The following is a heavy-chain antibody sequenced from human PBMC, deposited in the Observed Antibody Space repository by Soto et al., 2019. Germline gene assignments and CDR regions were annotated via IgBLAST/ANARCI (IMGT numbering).Heavy chain of an antibody. CDR1: GFSLTTSGVG. J-gene: IGHJ3*01. Sequence: QYTLMQSGPTLVKPTQTLTLTCSFSGFSLTTSGVGVWWVRQPPGKALEWLAHIYWSGDEHYRPSLKSRLSITKDAYKNQVVLTMTNMDPVDTATYYCARGIATRPVFAFDVWGQGTIVTVSS. CDR2: IYWSGDE. V-gene: IGHV2-5*01. D-gene: IGHD6-6*01. CDR3: ARGIATRPVFAFDV.